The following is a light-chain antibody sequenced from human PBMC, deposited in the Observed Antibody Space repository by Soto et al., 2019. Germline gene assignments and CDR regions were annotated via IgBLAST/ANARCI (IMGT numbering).Light chain of an antibody. CDR1: QSISSY. V-gene: IGKV1-39*01. J-gene: IGKJ1*01. CDR3: QQSYSTPPRT. CDR2: GAS. Sequence: DIQMTQSPSSLSASVGDRVTITCRASQSISSYLNWYQQKPGKAPKLLIYGASSLQSGVTSRFSGSGSGTDFTLTISSLQPEDFATYYCQQSYSTPPRTFGQGTKVEIK.